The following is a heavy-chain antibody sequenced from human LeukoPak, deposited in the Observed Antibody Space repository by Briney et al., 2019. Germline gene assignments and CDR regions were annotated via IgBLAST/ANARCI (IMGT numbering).Heavy chain of an antibody. D-gene: IGHD5-18*01. CDR2: ISAYNGNT. Sequence: ASVKVSCKASGYTFTSYGISWVRQAPGQGLEWMGWISAYNGNTNYAQKLQGRVTMTTDTSTSTAYMELRSLRSDDTAVYYCVRDRRGGFGYSYGSPIDYWGQGTLVTVSS. CDR1: GYTFTSYG. V-gene: IGHV1-18*01. J-gene: IGHJ4*02. CDR3: VRDRRGGFGYSYGSPIDY.